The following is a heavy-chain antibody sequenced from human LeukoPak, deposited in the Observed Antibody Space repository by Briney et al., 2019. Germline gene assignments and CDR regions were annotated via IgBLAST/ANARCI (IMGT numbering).Heavy chain of an antibody. CDR1: GYSFTGYY. CDR3: ARDPGHYYDSSGYYDGDY. J-gene: IGHJ4*02. CDR2: INPNSGGT. V-gene: IGHV1-2*02. D-gene: IGHD3-22*01. Sequence: GASVKVSCKASGYSFTGYYMHWVRQAPGQGLEWMGWINPNSGGTNYAQKFQGRVTMTRDTSISTAYMELSRLRSDDTAVYYCARDPGHYYDSSGYYDGDYWGQGTLVTVSS.